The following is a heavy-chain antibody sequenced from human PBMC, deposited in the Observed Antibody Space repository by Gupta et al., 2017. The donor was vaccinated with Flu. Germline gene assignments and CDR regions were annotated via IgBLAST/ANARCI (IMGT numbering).Heavy chain of an antibody. CDR1: GVN. CDR2: IYWNDDK. CDR3: VNKSYRDNLGFVEWPIDD. V-gene: IGHV2-5*04. Sequence: GVNVGWIRQPPGQALEWLALIYWNDDKRYSPSLESRLTITKDTSKNQVVLTRTNMDPVDTGTYYCVNKSYRDNLGFVEWPIDDWGQGTLVTVS. D-gene: IGHD3-3*01. J-gene: IGHJ4*02.